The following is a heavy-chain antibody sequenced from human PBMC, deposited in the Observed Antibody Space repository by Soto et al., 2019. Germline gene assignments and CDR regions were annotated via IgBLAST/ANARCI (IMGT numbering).Heavy chain of an antibody. D-gene: IGHD2-2*01. V-gene: IGHV3-30*18. Sequence: PGGSLRLSCAASGFTFSSYGMHWVRQAPGKGLEWVAVISYDGSNKYYADSVKGRFTISRDNSKNTLYLQMNSLRAEDTAVYYCAKDPKKGYCSSTSCPLGYWGQGTLVTVSS. CDR1: GFTFSSYG. CDR3: AKDPKKGYCSSTSCPLGY. CDR2: ISYDGSNK. J-gene: IGHJ4*02.